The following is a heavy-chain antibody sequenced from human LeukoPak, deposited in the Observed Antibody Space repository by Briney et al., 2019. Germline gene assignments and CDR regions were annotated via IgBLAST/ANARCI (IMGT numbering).Heavy chain of an antibody. D-gene: IGHD1-26*01. CDR1: GGTFSSYA. J-gene: IGHJ4*02. CDR2: MNPNSGNT. V-gene: IGHV1-8*03. CDR3: VREGGGTYYLDF. Sequence: ASVKVSCKASGGTFSSYAISWVRQAPGQGLEWMGWMNPNSGNTGYAQKFQGRVTITRNTSISTAYMELSSLRSEDTAVYYCVREGGGTYYLDFWGQGTLVTVSS.